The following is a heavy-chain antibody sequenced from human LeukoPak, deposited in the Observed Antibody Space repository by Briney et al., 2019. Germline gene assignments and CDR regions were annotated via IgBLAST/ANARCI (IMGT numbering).Heavy chain of an antibody. CDR2: IYYSGSA. CDR1: AASMKTYY. Sequence: SETLSVTCTVSAASMKTYYWTWIRQSPGKGLEWLGYIYYSGSANYNPSLRNRVTISVDTSKSQFSLNLTSVTAADTAIYYCAREGVEMTTAYYFDFWGQGILVTVSS. CDR3: AREGVEMTTAYYFDF. J-gene: IGHJ4*02. D-gene: IGHD2-21*01. V-gene: IGHV4-59*01.